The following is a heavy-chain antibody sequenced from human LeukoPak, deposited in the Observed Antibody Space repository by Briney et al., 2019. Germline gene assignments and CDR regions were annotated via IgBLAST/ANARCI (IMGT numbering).Heavy chain of an antibody. V-gene: IGHV4-4*07. CDR1: GGSMSSYY. CDR3: HAAGTPFSYYYYMDV. D-gene: IGHD6-13*01. CDR2: IYYSGST. J-gene: IGHJ6*03. Sequence: PSETLSLTCTVSGGSMSSYYWSWIRQPAGKGLEWIGSIYYSGSTYYNPSLKSRVTISVDTSKNQFSLKLSSVTAADTAVYYCHAAGTPFSYYYYMDVWGKGTTVTVSS.